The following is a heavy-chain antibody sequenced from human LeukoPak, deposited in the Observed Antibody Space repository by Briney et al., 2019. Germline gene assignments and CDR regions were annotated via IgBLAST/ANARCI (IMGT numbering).Heavy chain of an antibody. V-gene: IGHV3-7*01. Sequence: GGSLRLSCAASGFTFSTYWMSWVRQAPGKGLEWVANIKQDESEKYYVDSVRGRFTISRDNAKNSLYLQMNSLRADDTAVYYCASGNFYYYFDYWGQGTLVTVSS. CDR3: ASGNFYYYFDY. J-gene: IGHJ4*02. CDR1: GFTFSTYW. D-gene: IGHD1-26*01. CDR2: IKQDESEK.